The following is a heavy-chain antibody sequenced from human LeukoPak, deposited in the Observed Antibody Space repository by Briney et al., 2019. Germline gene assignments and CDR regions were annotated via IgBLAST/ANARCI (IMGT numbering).Heavy chain of an antibody. D-gene: IGHD6-19*01. CDR1: GGTFSSYA. V-gene: IGHV3-30-3*02. Sequence: SCKASGGTFSSYAISWVRQAPGKGLEWVAMISHDGAAVYYGDSVKGRPTISRDNSNNTLYLQMNSLRVEDTAVYYCAKDWGSSGWYNWFDPWGQGTLVTVSS. J-gene: IGHJ5*02. CDR3: AKDWGSSGWYNWFDP. CDR2: ISHDGAAV.